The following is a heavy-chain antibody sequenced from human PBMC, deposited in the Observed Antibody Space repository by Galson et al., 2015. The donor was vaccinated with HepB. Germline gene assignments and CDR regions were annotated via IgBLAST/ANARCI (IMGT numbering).Heavy chain of an antibody. D-gene: IGHD2-15*01. Sequence: SVKVSCKASGGTFSDYSITWVRQAPGQGLEWMGRIIPAVGIPNYTQKFQGRVTITADKSTNTAYMELSSLSSEDTAVYFCARGRVVVIGTTFHNYYGFDVWGQGTTVTVSS. CDR2: IIPAVGIP. CDR3: ARGRVVVIGTTFHNYYGFDV. J-gene: IGHJ6*02. V-gene: IGHV1-69*02. CDR1: GGTFSDYS.